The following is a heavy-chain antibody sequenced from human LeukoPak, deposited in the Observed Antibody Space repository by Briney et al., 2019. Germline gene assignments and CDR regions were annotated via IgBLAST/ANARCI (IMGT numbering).Heavy chain of an antibody. V-gene: IGHV3-23*01. Sequence: GSLRLSCAASGFTLSNSAMSWVRQAPGKGLEWVSGFSGPGKTYYADSVKGRFTISRDNSKNTLYLQMNSLRAEDTAVYYCISSGWSDYWGQGTLVTVSS. CDR2: FSGPGKT. D-gene: IGHD6-19*01. CDR1: GFTLSNSA. CDR3: ISSGWSDY. J-gene: IGHJ4*02.